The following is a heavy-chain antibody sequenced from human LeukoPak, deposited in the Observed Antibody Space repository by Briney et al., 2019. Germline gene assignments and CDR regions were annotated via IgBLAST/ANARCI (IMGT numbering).Heavy chain of an antibody. CDR3: AKGPGIVGAGGAFDI. V-gene: IGHV7-4-1*02. J-gene: IGHJ3*02. Sequence: ASVKVSCKASGYTFTSYAINWVRQAPGQGLEWMGWINTNTGNPTYARGFTGRFVFSLDTSVSTAYLQISSLKAEDTAVYYCAKGPGIVGAGGAFDIWGQGTMVTVSS. D-gene: IGHD1-26*01. CDR1: GYTFTSYA. CDR2: INTNTGNP.